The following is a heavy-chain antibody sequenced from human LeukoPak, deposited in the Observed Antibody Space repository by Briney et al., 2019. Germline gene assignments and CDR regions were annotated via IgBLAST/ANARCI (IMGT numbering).Heavy chain of an antibody. Sequence: GASVKVSCKASGYTFTGYYMHWVRQAPGQGLEWMGWINPNSGGTNYARKFQGRVTMTRDTSISTAYMELSRLRSDDTAVYYCARGLRQGGFDYWGQGTLVTVSS. J-gene: IGHJ4*02. CDR1: GYTFTGYY. V-gene: IGHV1-2*02. CDR2: INPNSGGT. D-gene: IGHD5-12*01. CDR3: ARGLRQGGFDY.